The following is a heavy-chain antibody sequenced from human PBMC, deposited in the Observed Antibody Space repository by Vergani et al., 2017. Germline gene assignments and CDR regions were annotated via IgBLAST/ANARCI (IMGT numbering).Heavy chain of an antibody. J-gene: IGHJ4*02. CDR1: GFTFSSYG. Sequence: QVQLVESGGGVVQPGRSLRLSCAASGFTFSSYGMHWVRQAPGKGLEWVVVISYDGSNKYYADSVKGRFTISRDNSKNTLYLQMNSLRAEDTAVYYCAKGDKYYDFWSGYRETDYFDYWGQGTLVTVSS. CDR3: AKGDKYYDFWSGYRETDYFDY. CDR2: ISYDGSNK. D-gene: IGHD3-3*01. V-gene: IGHV3-30*18.